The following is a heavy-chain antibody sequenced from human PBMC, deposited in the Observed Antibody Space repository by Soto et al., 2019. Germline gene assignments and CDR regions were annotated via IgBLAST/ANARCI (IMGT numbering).Heavy chain of an antibody. D-gene: IGHD2-21*02. CDR1: GGSISSGGYY. V-gene: IGHV4-31*03. CDR3: ARDLGXEVHGGNSAYYYYGMDV. J-gene: IGHJ6*02. CDR2: IYYSGST. Sequence: SETLSLTCTVSGGSISSGGYYWSWIRQHPGKGLEWIGYIYYSGSTYYNPSLKSRVTISVDTSKNQFSLKLSSVTAADTAVYYCARDLGXEVHGGNSAYYYYGMDVWGQGTTVTVSS.